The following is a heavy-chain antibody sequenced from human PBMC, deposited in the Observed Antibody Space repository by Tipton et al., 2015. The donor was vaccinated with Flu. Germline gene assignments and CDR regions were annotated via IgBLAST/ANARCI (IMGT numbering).Heavy chain of an antibody. V-gene: IGHV4-59*01. CDR3: TSDRPNYYYYGMDV. CDR1: GGSISSYY. Sequence: TLSLTCTVSGGSISSYYWSWIRQPPGKGLEWIVDIYYSGSTNYNPSLKSRVTISVDTSKNQFSLKLSSVTAADTAVYYCTSDRPNYYYYGMDVWGQGTTVTVSS. J-gene: IGHJ6*02. CDR2: IYYSGST.